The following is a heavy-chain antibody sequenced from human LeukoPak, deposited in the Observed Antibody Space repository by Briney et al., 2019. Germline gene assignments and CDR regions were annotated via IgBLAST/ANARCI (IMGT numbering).Heavy chain of an antibody. V-gene: IGHV3-30*01. D-gene: IGHD2-2*01. CDR1: GFTFSSYA. CDR2: ISYDGSNK. J-gene: IGHJ4*02. Sequence: PGGSLRLSCAASGFTFSSYAMHWVRQAPGKGLEWVAVISYDGSNKYYADSVKGRFTISRDNSKNTLYLQMNSLRAEDTAVYYCAKVVVPAAMGGDYFDYWGQGTLVTVSS. CDR3: AKVVVPAAMGGDYFDY.